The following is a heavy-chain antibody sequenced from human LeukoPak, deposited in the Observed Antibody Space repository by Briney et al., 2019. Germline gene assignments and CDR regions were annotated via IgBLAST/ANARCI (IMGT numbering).Heavy chain of an antibody. CDR2: ISGSGGST. J-gene: IGHJ5*02. D-gene: IGHD2-21*01. CDR1: GLSFSRYA. V-gene: IGHV3-23*01. Sequence: GGSPRLSCAASGLSFSRYAMRWEHQVSGKGLYWASAISGSGGSTYYADSVKGRFTISRDNSKNTLYLQMNSLRAEDTDIYYCAKDIPHNWFDPWGQGTLVTVSS. CDR3: AKDIPHNWFDP.